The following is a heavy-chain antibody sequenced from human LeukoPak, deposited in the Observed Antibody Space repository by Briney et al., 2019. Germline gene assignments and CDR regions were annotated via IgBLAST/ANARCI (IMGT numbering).Heavy chain of an antibody. J-gene: IGHJ5*02. V-gene: IGHV4-34*01. CDR3: ARGTYYYGSGSSNWFDP. D-gene: IGHD3-10*01. CDR1: GGSFSGYY. Sequence: SETLSLTCAVYGGSFSGYYWSWIRQPPGKGLEWIGEINHSGSTNYNPSLKSRVTISVDMSKNQFSLKLSSVTAADTAVYYCARGTYYYGSGSSNWFDPWGQGTLVTVSS. CDR2: INHSGST.